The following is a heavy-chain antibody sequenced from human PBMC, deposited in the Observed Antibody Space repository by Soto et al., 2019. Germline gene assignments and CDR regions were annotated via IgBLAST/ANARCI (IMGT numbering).Heavy chain of an antibody. Sequence: SETLSLTCTVSGASISDFYWSWIRQPPGKGLEYIGYIYYSGSTNYNPSLKSRLSISVDTSKNQISLKLRSMSAADAAVYFCTTVSYHSSFLDDWGLGTLVTVAS. CDR2: IYYSGST. V-gene: IGHV4-59*01. CDR3: TTVSYHSSFLDD. CDR1: GASISDFY. D-gene: IGHD2-2*01. J-gene: IGHJ4*02.